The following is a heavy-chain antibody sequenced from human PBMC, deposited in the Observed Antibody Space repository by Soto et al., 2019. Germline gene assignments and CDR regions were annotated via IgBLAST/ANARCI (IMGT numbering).Heavy chain of an antibody. CDR1: GFPFSTYV. Sequence: GGSLRLSCAASGFPFSTYVMSWVRQAPGRGLEWVSAMTGSGGGTYYADSVKGRFAVSRDNSKDTLYLQMNSLRAEDTAVYFCAKGSASMRPYYFDYWGQGTLVTVSS. D-gene: IGHD6-6*01. CDR2: MTGSGGGT. CDR3: AKGSASMRPYYFDY. J-gene: IGHJ4*02. V-gene: IGHV3-23*01.